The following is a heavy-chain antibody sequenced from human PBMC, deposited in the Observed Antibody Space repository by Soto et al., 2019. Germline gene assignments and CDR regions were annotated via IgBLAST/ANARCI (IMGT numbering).Heavy chain of an antibody. Sequence: ASVKVSCKVFGYTLTELSMHWVRQAPGKGLEWMGGFDPEDGETIYAQKFQGRVTMTEDTSTDTAYMELSSLRSEDTAVYYCATEDKRCSGGSCYSALGMDVWGKGTTVTVSS. V-gene: IGHV1-24*01. D-gene: IGHD2-15*01. J-gene: IGHJ6*04. CDR2: FDPEDGET. CDR1: GYTLTELS. CDR3: ATEDKRCSGGSCYSALGMDV.